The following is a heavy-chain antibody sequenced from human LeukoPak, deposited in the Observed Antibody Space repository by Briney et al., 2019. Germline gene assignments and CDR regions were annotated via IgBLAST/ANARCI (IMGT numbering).Heavy chain of an antibody. V-gene: IGHV4-61*01. Sequence: SETLSLTCTVSGGPVSSASHYWSWIRQPPGKGLEWIGFGFYSGSTYYNPSLKSRVSISVDTSKNQFSLKLSSVTAADTAVYYCAGMRITTPTVRTLDYWGQGTLVTVSS. J-gene: IGHJ4*02. CDR1: GGPVSSASHY. CDR2: GFYSGST. CDR3: AGMRITTPTVRTLDY. D-gene: IGHD1-14*01.